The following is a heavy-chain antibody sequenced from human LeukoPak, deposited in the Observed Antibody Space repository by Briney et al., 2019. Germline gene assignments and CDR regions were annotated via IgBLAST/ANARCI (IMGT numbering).Heavy chain of an antibody. CDR3: ARGKEVITMLRGLKPGYYFDY. J-gene: IGHJ4*02. Sequence: SETLSLTCSVSGGSISSYYWSWIRQPPGKGLEWIGYIYYSGRTSYNPSLKSRVTISVDASKNQFSLRLSSVTAADTAVYYCARGKEVITMLRGLKPGYYFDYWGQGTLATVSS. V-gene: IGHV4-59*01. CDR2: IYYSGRT. CDR1: GGSISSYY. D-gene: IGHD3-10*01.